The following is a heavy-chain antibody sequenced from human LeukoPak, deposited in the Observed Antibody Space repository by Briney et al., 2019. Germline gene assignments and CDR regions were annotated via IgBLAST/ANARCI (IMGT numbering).Heavy chain of an antibody. D-gene: IGHD3-3*01. V-gene: IGHV4-34*01. J-gene: IGHJ5*02. CDR2: INHSGST. CDR3: ARGPTLRFLEWLSSGNWFDP. Sequence: SETLSLTCAVYGGSFRGYYWSWIRQPPGKGLEWIGEINHSGSTNYNPSLKSRVTISVDTSKNQFSLKLSSVTAADTAVYYCARGPTLRFLEWLSSGNWFDPWGQGTLVTVS. CDR1: GGSFRGYY.